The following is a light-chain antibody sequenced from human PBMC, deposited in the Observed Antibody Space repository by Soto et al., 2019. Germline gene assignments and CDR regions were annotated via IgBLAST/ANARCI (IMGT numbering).Light chain of an antibody. V-gene: IGKV1-39*01. CDR1: QSLNIY. J-gene: IGKJ4*01. CDR3: QQSFSTPQT. Sequence: DIQMTQSPSSLSASVGDSVTITFRASQSLNIYLSWYQQKPGKAPKLLINVASTLQGGVPSRFSGSGSGTEFTLAISSLQPEDSANYYCQQSFSTPQTFGGGTRVEIK. CDR2: VAS.